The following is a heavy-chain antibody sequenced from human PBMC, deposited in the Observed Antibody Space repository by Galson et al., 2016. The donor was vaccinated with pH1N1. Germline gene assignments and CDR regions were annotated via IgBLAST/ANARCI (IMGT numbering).Heavy chain of an antibody. D-gene: IGHD1-26*01. Sequence: QSGAEVKKPGESLRISCQSSGYSFTGYAINWVRQVPGKGLEWMGRIDPKSTYINYSPSFQGLVTISLDKSLSTAYLQWSSLQASDIAVYYCASHPPLRLGASYWYFDLWGRGTLVTVSS. CDR3: ASHPPLRLGASYWYFDL. CDR2: IDPKSTYI. CDR1: GYSFTGYA. V-gene: IGHV5-10-1*01. J-gene: IGHJ2*01.